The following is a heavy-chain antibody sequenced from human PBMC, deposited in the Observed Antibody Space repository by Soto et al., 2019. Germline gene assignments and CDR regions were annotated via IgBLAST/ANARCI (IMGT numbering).Heavy chain of an antibody. CDR3: AKGGWLANSHEN. CDR1: GFSFSSYG. Sequence: EVQLLESGGGLAQPGGSLRLSCVASGFSFSSYGMTWVRQAPGKGLEWVSSISASGRSTYYADPVKGRFTLSRDSSRNTLHLQINSLRAEDTAVYYCAKGGWLANSHENWGQGILLTVSS. J-gene: IGHJ4*02. D-gene: IGHD6-19*01. V-gene: IGHV3-23*01. CDR2: ISASGRST.